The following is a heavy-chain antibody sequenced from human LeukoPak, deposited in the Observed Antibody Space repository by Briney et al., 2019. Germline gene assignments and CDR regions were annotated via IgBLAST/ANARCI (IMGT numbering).Heavy chain of an antibody. CDR2: IHHSDGT. D-gene: IGHD3-22*01. V-gene: IGHV4-39*07. Sequence: SETLSLTCTVSGASINSQNYYWGWVRQPPGKGLEWIGSIHHSDGTYHNPSLKSRVTISVDRSKNQFSLRLSSVTAADTAVYYCARAVDYYDSSGYAFDIWGQGTMVTVSS. J-gene: IGHJ3*02. CDR1: GASINSQNYY. CDR3: ARAVDYYDSSGYAFDI.